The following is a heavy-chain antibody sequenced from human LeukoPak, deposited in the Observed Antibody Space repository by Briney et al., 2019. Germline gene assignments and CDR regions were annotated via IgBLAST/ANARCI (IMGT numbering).Heavy chain of an antibody. J-gene: IGHJ5*02. CDR1: GFTFGSYA. CDR2: ISGSGGST. Sequence: GGSLRLSWAASGFTFGSYAMSWVRQAPGKGLEWVSAISGSGGSTYYADSVKGRFTISRDNSKNTLYLQMNSLRAEDTAVYYCAKDPGYSSGWYFSTWGQGTLVTVSS. V-gene: IGHV3-23*01. D-gene: IGHD6-19*01. CDR3: AKDPGYSSGWYFST.